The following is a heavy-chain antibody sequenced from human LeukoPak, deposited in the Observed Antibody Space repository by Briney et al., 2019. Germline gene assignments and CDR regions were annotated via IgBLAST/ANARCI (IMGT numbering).Heavy chain of an antibody. V-gene: IGHV3-7*01. J-gene: IGHJ4*02. CDR1: GFTFSSYW. CDR3: AGDTWGYCDY. CDR2: INQDGSEK. Sequence: QAGGSLRLSCAASGFTFSSYWMSWVRQAPGKGLQWVGKINQDGSEKYYVDSVKGRFTISRDNAKNSLYLQVNTLRAEDTAVYYCAGDTWGYCDYWGQGTLVTVSS. D-gene: IGHD7-27*01.